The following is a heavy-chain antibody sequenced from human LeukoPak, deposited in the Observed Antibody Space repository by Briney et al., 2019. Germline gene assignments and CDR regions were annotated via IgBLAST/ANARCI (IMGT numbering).Heavy chain of an antibody. Sequence: PGGSLRLSCAASGFSFGTYAMTWVPQAPGKGLECVSTVSGSGGNTYYTDSVKGRFTISIDNSKNTLFLQMSSLRAEDTALYYCTKGGVVSAFGYWGQGVLVTVSS. CDR2: VSGSGGNT. CDR3: TKGGVVSAFGY. J-gene: IGHJ4*02. CDR1: GFSFGTYA. D-gene: IGHD3-22*01. V-gene: IGHV3-23*01.